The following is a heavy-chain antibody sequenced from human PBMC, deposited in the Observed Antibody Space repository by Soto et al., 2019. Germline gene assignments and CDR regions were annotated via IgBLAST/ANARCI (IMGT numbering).Heavy chain of an antibody. J-gene: IGHJ3*02. CDR3: ARDWCTGDSCYSRFDS. D-gene: IGHD2-15*01. V-gene: IGHV3-33*01. CDR1: GFPFSSYG. Sequence: PGGSLRLSCAASGFPFSSYGMHWVRQAPGKGLEGVAVIWYDGSNKYYLDSVKGRFTISRDNSKNKLYLQMNSLRAEDTAAYYCARDWCTGDSCYSRFDSWGQGTMVTVSS. CDR2: IWYDGSNK.